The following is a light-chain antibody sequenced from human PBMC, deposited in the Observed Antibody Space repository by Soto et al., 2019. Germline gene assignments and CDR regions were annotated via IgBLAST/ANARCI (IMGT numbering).Light chain of an antibody. CDR1: QSVSSSY. V-gene: IGKV3-20*01. Sequence: EIVLTQSPGTLSLSPLERATLXWRASQSVSSSYLAWYQQKPGQAPRLLIYGASSRATGIPDRFSGSGSGTDFTLTISRLEPEDFAVYYCQQYDTSPWAFGQGTKVDIK. CDR3: QQYDTSPWA. J-gene: IGKJ1*01. CDR2: GAS.